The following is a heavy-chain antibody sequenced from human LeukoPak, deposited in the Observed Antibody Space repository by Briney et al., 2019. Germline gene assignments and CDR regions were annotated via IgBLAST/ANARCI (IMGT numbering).Heavy chain of an antibody. V-gene: IGHV1-46*01. Sequence: ASVKVSCKASGYTFTSYYMHWVRQAPGQGLEGMGIINPSGGSRSYAQKFQGRVTMTRDMSTSTVYMELSSLRSEDTAVYYCARVPHYYDSSGYYYDYWGQGTLVTVSS. J-gene: IGHJ4*02. D-gene: IGHD3-22*01. CDR2: INPSGGSR. CDR3: ARVPHYYDSSGYYYDY. CDR1: GYTFTSYY.